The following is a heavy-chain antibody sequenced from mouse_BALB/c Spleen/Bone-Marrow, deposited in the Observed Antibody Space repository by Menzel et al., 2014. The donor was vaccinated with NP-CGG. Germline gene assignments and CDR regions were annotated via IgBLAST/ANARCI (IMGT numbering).Heavy chain of an antibody. V-gene: IGHV4-1*02. CDR2: INPDSSTI. CDR3: ARPGYYGYQDV. J-gene: IGHJ1*01. Sequence: EVQLQQSGGGLVQPGGSLKPSCAASGFDFSRYWMTWVRQAPGKGLEWIGEINPDSSTINYTPSLKDKFIISRDNAKNTLYLQMSKVRSEDTALYYCARPGYYGYQDVWGAGTTVTVSS. CDR1: GFDFSRYW. D-gene: IGHD1-2*01.